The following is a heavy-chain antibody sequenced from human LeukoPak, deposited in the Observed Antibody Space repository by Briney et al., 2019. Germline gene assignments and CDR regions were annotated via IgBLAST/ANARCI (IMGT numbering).Heavy chain of an antibody. CDR2: ISYDGSNK. J-gene: IGHJ4*02. Sequence: PGRSLRLSCAASGFTFSSYAMHWVRQAPGKGLEWVAVISYDGSNKYYADSVKGRFTISRDNSKNTLYLQMNSLRAEDTAVYYCAREPWSYYDSSGYYSWFDYWGQGTLVTVSS. CDR1: GFTFSSYA. D-gene: IGHD3-22*01. V-gene: IGHV3-30*04. CDR3: AREPWSYYDSSGYYSWFDY.